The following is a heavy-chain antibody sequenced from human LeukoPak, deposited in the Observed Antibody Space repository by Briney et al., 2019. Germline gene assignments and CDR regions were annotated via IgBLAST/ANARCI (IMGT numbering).Heavy chain of an antibody. J-gene: IGHJ1*01. CDR1: GYTLTELS. CDR3: ATYYYDSSGYYRPQYFQH. Sequence: ASVKVPCKVSGYTLTELSMHWVRQAPGKGLEWMGGFDPEDGETIYAQKFQGRVTMTEDTSTDTAYMELSSLRSEDTAVYYCATYYYDSSGYYRPQYFQHWGQGTLVTVSS. D-gene: IGHD3-22*01. V-gene: IGHV1-24*01. CDR2: FDPEDGET.